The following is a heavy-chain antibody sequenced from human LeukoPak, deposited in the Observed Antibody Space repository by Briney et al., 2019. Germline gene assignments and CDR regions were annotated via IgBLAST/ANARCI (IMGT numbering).Heavy chain of an antibody. V-gene: IGHV1-18*01. D-gene: IGHD1-7*01. Sequence: ASVKVSCKASGYTFTSYGISWVRQAPGQGLEWMGWISAYNGNTNYAQKLRGRVTMTTDTSTSTAYMELRSLRSDDTAVYYCARNANNWNYGYFDYWGQGTLVTVSS. CDR1: GYTFTSYG. J-gene: IGHJ4*02. CDR2: ISAYNGNT. CDR3: ARNANNWNYGYFDY.